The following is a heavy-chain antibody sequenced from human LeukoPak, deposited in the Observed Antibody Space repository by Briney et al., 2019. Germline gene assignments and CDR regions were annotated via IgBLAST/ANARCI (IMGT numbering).Heavy chain of an antibody. V-gene: IGHV1-2*02. CDR1: GFTFSTYG. Sequence: ASVKVSCKASGFTFSTYGFSWVRQAPGQGLEWMGWINPNSGGTNYAQKFQGRVTLTRDTSISTAYMELSRLRSDDTAVYYCARDLDGNSFDYWGQGTRVTVSS. CDR2: INPNSGGT. D-gene: IGHD4-23*01. CDR3: ARDLDGNSFDY. J-gene: IGHJ4*02.